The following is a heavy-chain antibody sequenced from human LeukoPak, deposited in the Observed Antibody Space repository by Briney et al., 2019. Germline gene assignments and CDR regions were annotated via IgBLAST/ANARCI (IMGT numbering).Heavy chain of an antibody. V-gene: IGHV1-8*02. D-gene: IGHD6-13*01. CDR1: GYTFTGYY. J-gene: IGHJ3*02. CDR2: MNPNSGNT. CDR3: ASRTGIAAAGTDAFDI. Sequence: ASVKVSCKASGYTFTGYYMHWVRQATVQGLEWMGWMNPNSGNTGYAQKFQGRVTMTRNTSISTAYMELSSLRSEDTAVYYCASRTGIAAAGTDAFDIWGQGTMVTVSS.